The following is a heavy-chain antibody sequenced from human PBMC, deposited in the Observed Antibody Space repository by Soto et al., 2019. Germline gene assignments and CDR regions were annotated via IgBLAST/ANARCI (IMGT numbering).Heavy chain of an antibody. CDR3: ARVGASRSFDS. J-gene: IGHJ4*02. D-gene: IGHD6-6*01. V-gene: IGHV4-4*02. Sequence: SETLSLKCAVSGGSISSSKWWSWVRQPPGKGLEWIGEIYHGGSPNYNPSLKSRVTISVDKSKNQFSLNLSSVTAADTAVYYCARVGASRSFDSWGQGTLVTVSS. CDR2: IYHGGSP. CDR1: GGSISSSKW.